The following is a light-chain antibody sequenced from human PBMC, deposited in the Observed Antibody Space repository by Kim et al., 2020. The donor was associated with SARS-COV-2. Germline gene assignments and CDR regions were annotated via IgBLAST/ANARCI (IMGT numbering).Light chain of an antibody. CDR1: QSVSSSY. Sequence: EIVLTQSPGTLSLSPGERATLSCRASQSVSSSYLAWYQHKPGQAPRLLIYGASSRATGIPDRFSGSGSGTDFTLTISRLVPEDFAVYYCQQFGSSPYTFGTGTKLEI. V-gene: IGKV3-20*01. CDR3: QQFGSSPYT. CDR2: GAS. J-gene: IGKJ2*01.